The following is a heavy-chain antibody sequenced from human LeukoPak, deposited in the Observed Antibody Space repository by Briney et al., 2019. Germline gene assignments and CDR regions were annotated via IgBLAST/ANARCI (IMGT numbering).Heavy chain of an antibody. CDR2: IIPIFGTA. J-gene: IGHJ4*02. CDR1: GCAFSIYA. V-gene: IGHV1-69*05. CDR3: ARPGGSSSYYFDY. D-gene: IGHD6-6*01. Sequence: SVKLSCKGSGCAFSIYAISWVRQAPGQGLEWMGGIIPIFGTANYAQKFQGRVTITTDESTSTAYMELSTLRSEDTAVYYCARPGGSSSYYFDYWGQGTLVTVSS.